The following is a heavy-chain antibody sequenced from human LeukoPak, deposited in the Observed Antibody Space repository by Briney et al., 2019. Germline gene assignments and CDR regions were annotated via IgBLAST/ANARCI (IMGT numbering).Heavy chain of an antibody. V-gene: IGHV1-18*01. J-gene: IGHJ4*02. CDR3: ARTVTTSSYYFDY. Sequence: GASVKVSCKASGYTFTTYGVSWVRQAPGQGLEWMGWISGYDGKTNYAQKLRGRVTMTTDTSTSTAYMDLRSLRSDDTALYYCARTVTTSSYYFDYWGQGTLVTVSS. CDR1: GYTFTTYG. CDR2: ISGYDGKT. D-gene: IGHD4-17*01.